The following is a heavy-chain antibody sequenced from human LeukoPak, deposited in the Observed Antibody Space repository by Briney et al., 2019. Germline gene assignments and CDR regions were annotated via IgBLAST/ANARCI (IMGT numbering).Heavy chain of an antibody. J-gene: IGHJ1*01. D-gene: IGHD3-22*01. Sequence: SETLSLTCTVSGGSISSGGYYWSWIRQHPGKGLEWIGNIYYRRSAYYNPSIKSRLTISAATSKNQFSLQPTSVTAADTAVYYCARAYSYYYHSSGYYAPKYFQHWGKGTLVTVSS. CDR3: ARAYSYYYHSSGYYAPKYFQH. CDR2: IYYRRSA. CDR1: GGSISSGGYY. V-gene: IGHV4-31*03.